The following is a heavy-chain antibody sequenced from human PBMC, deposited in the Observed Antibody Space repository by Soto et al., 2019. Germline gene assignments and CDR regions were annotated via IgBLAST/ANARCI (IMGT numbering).Heavy chain of an antibody. CDR3: TPGDFDY. J-gene: IGHJ4*02. CDR1: GFTFGDYI. D-gene: IGHD4-17*01. Sequence: PGGSLRLSCSTSGFTFGDYIMNWFRQAPGKGLEWVGFIKNKADGGTIEYAASVKGRFTISRDDFKSIAYLRMNTLKLEDTAVYYCTPGDFDYWGQGTLVTVSS. CDR2: IKNKADGGTI. V-gene: IGHV3-49*03.